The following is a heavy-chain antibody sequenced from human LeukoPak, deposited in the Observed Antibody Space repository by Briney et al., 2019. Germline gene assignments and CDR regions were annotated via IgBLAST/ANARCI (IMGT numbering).Heavy chain of an antibody. CDR2: IYTSGST. D-gene: IGHD3-10*01. J-gene: IGHJ5*02. Sequence: PSETLSLTCTVSGGSISSGSYYWSWIRQPAGKGLDWIGRIYTSGSTEYNPSLKSRVTISVDTSKNQFSLKLSSVTAADTAVYYCARGVRYSSTRLDPWGQGTLVTVSS. CDR3: ARGVRYSSTRLDP. V-gene: IGHV4-61*02. CDR1: GGSISSGSYY.